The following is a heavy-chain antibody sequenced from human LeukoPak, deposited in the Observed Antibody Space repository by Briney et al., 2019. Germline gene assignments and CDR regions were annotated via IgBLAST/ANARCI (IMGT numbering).Heavy chain of an antibody. Sequence: SETLSLTCTVSGGSISSSSYYWGWIRQPPGKGLEWIGSIYYSGSTYYNPSLKSRVTISVDTSKNQFSLKLSSVTAADTAVYYCASFLRFLEWSRRSEPAYMDVWGKGTTVTVSS. D-gene: IGHD3-3*01. V-gene: IGHV4-39*01. CDR3: ASFLRFLEWSRRSEPAYMDV. CDR1: GGSISSSSYY. CDR2: IYYSGST. J-gene: IGHJ6*03.